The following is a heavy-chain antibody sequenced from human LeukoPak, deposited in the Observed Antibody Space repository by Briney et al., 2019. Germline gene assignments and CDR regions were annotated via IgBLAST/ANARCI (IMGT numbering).Heavy chain of an antibody. CDR3: ARCRGYSYGYICLFDY. Sequence: GGSLRLSCAASGFTFSSYAMHWVRQAPGKGLEWVAVISYDGSNKYYANSVKGRFTISRDNSKNTLYLQMNSLRAEDTAVYYCARCRGYSYGYICLFDYWGQGTLVTVSS. V-gene: IGHV3-30*04. D-gene: IGHD5-18*01. J-gene: IGHJ4*02. CDR2: ISYDGSNK. CDR1: GFTFSSYA.